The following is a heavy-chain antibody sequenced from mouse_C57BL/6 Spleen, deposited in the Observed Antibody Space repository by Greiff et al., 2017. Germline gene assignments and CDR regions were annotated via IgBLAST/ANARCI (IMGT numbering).Heavy chain of an antibody. CDR2: FYPGSGSI. D-gene: IGHD2-10*02. Sequence: VQLQESGAELVKPGASVKLSCKASGYTFTEYTIHWVKQRSGQGLEWIGWFYPGSGSIKYNEKFKDKATLTADKSSSTAYMELSRLTSEDSAVXFCARHEERGYGPYYFDYWGQGTTLTVSA. CDR1: GYTFTEYT. J-gene: IGHJ2*01. CDR3: ARHEERGYGPYYFDY. V-gene: IGHV1-62-2*01.